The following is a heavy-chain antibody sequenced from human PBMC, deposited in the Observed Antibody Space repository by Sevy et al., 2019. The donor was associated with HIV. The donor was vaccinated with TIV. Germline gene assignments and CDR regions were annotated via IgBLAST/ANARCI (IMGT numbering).Heavy chain of an antibody. J-gene: IGHJ6*02. CDR2: VSYDGSSK. CDR3: ARGGSGDYYYYGVDV. CDR1: GFTFRNFG. V-gene: IGHV3-30*03. D-gene: IGHD3-10*01. Sequence: GGSLRLSCVGSGFTFRNFGVHWLRQAPGKGLEWLSVVSYDGSSKYYVDSVKGRFIVSRDNSKNTLYLQMNSLRTEDTAVYYCARGGSGDYYYYGVDVWGQWTTVTDSS.